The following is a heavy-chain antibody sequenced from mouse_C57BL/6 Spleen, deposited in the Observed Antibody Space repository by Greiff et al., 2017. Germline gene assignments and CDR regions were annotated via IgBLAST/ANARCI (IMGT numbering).Heavy chain of an antibody. CDR1: GYTFTSYW. J-gene: IGHJ3*01. D-gene: IGHD2-2*01. CDR2: IDPSGSYT. Sequence: QVQLQQPGAELVMPGASVKLSCKASGYTFTSYWMHWVKQRPGQGLEWIGEIDPSGSYTNYNQKFKGKSTLTVDKSSSTAYMQLSSLTSEDSAVYDCERVGYYGSQFAYWGQGTLVTGSA. CDR3: ERVGYYGSQFAY. V-gene: IGHV1-69*01.